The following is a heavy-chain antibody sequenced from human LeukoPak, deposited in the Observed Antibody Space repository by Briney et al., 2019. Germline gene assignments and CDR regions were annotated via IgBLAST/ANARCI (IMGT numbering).Heavy chain of an antibody. J-gene: IGHJ4*02. CDR1: GYSISSGYY. CDR3: ARAGRWLQLRDYFDY. D-gene: IGHD5-24*01. V-gene: IGHV4-38-2*01. CDR2: IYHSGST. Sequence: PSETLSLTCAFSGYSISSGYYWGWIRQPPGKGLEWIGSIYHSGSTYYNPSLKSRVTISVDTSKNQFSLKLSSVTAADTAVYYCARAGRWLQLRDYFDYWGQGTLVTVSS.